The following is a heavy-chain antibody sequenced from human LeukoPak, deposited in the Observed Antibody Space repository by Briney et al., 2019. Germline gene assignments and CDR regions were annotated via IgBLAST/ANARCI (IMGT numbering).Heavy chain of an antibody. J-gene: IGHJ4*02. D-gene: IGHD2-15*01. V-gene: IGHV3-23*01. CDR1: GFAFSTYS. CDR3: ARDCSGGNCYSLDY. CDR2: ISNSGGST. Sequence: GGSLRLSCAASGFAFSTYSMSWVRQAPGKGLEWVSVISNSGGSTYYGDPVKGRFTISRDNSKNTLYLQMNSLRVEDTAVYYCARDCSGGNCYSLDYWGQGTLVTVSS.